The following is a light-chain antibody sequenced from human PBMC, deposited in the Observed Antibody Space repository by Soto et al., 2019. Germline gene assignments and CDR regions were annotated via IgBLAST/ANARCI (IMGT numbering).Light chain of an antibody. J-gene: IGLJ1*01. Sequence: QSVLTQPPSVSGSPGQSVTISCTGTSTDFVSYNRVSWYQQPPGTAPRFLIYSNDQRPSGVPDRVSGSKSGTSASLAISGLQSEDEADYYCAAWDDSLNAYVFGTGTKVTVL. CDR2: SND. V-gene: IGLV1-44*01. CDR3: AAWDDSLNAYV. CDR1: STDFVSYNR.